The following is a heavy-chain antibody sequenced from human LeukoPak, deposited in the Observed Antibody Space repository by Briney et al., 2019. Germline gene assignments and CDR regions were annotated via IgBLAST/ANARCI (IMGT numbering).Heavy chain of an antibody. D-gene: IGHD3-16*01. CDR2: ISGSGGST. CDR3: AKEGRGSYSAGSYYYGMDV. CDR1: GFTFSSYA. V-gene: IGHV3-23*01. J-gene: IGHJ6*02. Sequence: GGSLRLSCAASGFTFSSYAMSWVRQAPGKGLEWVSTISGSGGSTYYVDSVKGRFTTSRDNSKNTLYLQMNSLRAEDTAVYYCAKEGRGSYSAGSYYYGMDVWGQGTTVTVSS.